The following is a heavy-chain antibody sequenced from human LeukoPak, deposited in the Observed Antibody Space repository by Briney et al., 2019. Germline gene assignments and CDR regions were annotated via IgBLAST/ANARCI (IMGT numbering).Heavy chain of an antibody. CDR3: ARHARIAAAGERVEYFQH. CDR1: GGSISSSSYY. V-gene: IGHV4-39*01. D-gene: IGHD6-13*01. Sequence: PSETLSLTCTVSGGSISSSSYYWGWIRQPPGKGLEWIGSIYYSGSTYYNPSLKSRVTISVDTSKNQFSLKLSSVTAADTAVYYCARHARIAAAGERVEYFQHWGQGTLVTVSS. CDR2: IYYSGST. J-gene: IGHJ1*01.